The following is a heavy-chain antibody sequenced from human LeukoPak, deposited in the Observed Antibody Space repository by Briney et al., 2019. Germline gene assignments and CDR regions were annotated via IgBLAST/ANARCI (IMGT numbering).Heavy chain of an antibody. CDR3: ARARKGYYVGY. CDR2: IDTSGSAM. V-gene: IGHV3-11*04. J-gene: IGHJ4*02. CDR1: GFTFSDNY. Sequence: GGSLRLSCAASGFTFSDNYMIWIRQAPGKGLEWVSYIDTSGSAMYYAVPVEGRFTISRDNARNSLYLQMNSLRAEDTAVYYCARARKGYYVGYWGQGTLVTVFS. D-gene: IGHD1-14*01.